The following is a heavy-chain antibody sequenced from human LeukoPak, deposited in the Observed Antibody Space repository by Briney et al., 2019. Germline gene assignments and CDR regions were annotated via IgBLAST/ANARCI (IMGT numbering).Heavy chain of an antibody. J-gene: IGHJ4*02. V-gene: IGHV3-23*01. D-gene: IGHD3-10*01. CDR3: APIWFGELLSVFDY. Sequence: GRSLRLSCAASGLTFSSYAMSWVRQAPRKGLEWVSDISGSGGSPYYADSVKGRFTISRDNSKNTLYLQMNSLRAEDTAVYYCAPIWFGELLSVFDYWGQGTLVTVSS. CDR2: ISGSGGSP. CDR1: GLTFSSYA.